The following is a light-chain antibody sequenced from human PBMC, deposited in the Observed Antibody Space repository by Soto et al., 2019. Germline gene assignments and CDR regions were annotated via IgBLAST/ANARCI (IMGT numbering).Light chain of an antibody. CDR1: SGHSSYA. V-gene: IGLV4-69*01. J-gene: IGLJ2*01. Sequence: QLVLTQSPSASASLGASVKLTCTLSSGHSSYAIAWHQQQPEKGPRYLMKLNSDGSHSKGDGIPDRFSGSSSGAERYLTISSLPSEDEAAYYCQTWGTGIRVFGGGTQLAVL. CDR2: LNSDGSH. CDR3: QTWGTGIRV.